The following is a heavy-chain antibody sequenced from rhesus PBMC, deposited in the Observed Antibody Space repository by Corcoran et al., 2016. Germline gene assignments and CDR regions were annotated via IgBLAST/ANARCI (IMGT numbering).Heavy chain of an antibody. J-gene: IGHJ4*01. CDR1: GGSISSNY. D-gene: IGHD3-16*01. CDR2: VSGSGGST. Sequence: QLQLQESGPGLVKPSETLSLTCAVSGGSISSNYWSWIRQPPGKGLEWIGRVSGSGGSTDYNPSLKSRVTISTDTSKNQCSLKLSSVTAADTAVYYCARVTYYYSGSYYYYFDYWGQGVLVTVSS. V-gene: IGHV4-173*01. CDR3: ARVTYYYSGSYYYYFDY.